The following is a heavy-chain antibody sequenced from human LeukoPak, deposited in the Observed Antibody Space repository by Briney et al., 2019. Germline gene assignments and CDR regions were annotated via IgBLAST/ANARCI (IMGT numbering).Heavy chain of an antibody. CDR3: ARAPQTYYYDSSCYRAYYYYGMDV. V-gene: IGHV4-59*01. J-gene: IGHJ6*02. Sequence: PSETLSLTCTVSGGSISSYYWSWLRQPPGKGLEWSGYIYDSGSTNYNTSLKSRVTISVDTSKNQFSLRLSSVTAADTAVYYCARAPQTYYYDSSCYRAYYYYGMDVWGQGTTVTVSS. CDR1: GGSISSYY. D-gene: IGHD3-22*01. CDR2: IYDSGST.